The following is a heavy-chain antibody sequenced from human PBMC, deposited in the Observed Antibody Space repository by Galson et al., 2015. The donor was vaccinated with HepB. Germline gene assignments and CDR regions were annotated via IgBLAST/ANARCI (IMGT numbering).Heavy chain of an antibody. Sequence: SVKVSCKASGGTFSSYAISWVRQAPGQGLEWMGGIIPIFGTANYAQKFQGRVTITADESTSTAYMELSSLRSEDTAVYYCARENVYNWNEEEFGGVIGIPPYNWFDPWGQGTLVTVSS. V-gene: IGHV1-69*13. CDR3: ARENVYNWNEEEFGGVIGIPPYNWFDP. D-gene: IGHD3-16*02. CDR1: GGTFSSYA. CDR2: IIPIFGTA. J-gene: IGHJ5*02.